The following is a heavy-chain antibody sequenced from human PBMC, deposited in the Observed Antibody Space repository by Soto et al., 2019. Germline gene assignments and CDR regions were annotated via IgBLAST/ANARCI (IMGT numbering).Heavy chain of an antibody. CDR1: GYTFTSYA. J-gene: IGHJ6*02. CDR2: INAGNGNT. CDR3: ARDPTVVTGYYYYGMDV. D-gene: IGHD4-17*01. Sequence: QVQLVQSGAEVKQPGASVKISCKASGYTFTSYAMHWVRQAPGQSLEWMGWINAGNGNTKYSRKFQDRVTITRDTSASTAYMELSSLRFEDTAVYYCARDPTVVTGYYYYGMDVWGQGTTVTVSS. V-gene: IGHV1-3*01.